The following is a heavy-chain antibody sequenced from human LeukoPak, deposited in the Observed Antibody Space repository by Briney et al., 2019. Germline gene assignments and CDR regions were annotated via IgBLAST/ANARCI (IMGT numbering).Heavy chain of an antibody. CDR1: GGTFSSYA. CDR3: ARVNLRPIIKFFDY. V-gene: IGHV1-18*01. Sequence: ASVKVSCKASGGTFSSYAISWVRQATGQGLEWMGWISAYNGNTNYAQNLQGRVTLTTDTSTSTAYMELRSLRSDDTAVYYCARVNLRPIIKFFDYWGQGTLVTVSS. CDR2: ISAYNGNT. J-gene: IGHJ4*02. D-gene: IGHD1-14*01.